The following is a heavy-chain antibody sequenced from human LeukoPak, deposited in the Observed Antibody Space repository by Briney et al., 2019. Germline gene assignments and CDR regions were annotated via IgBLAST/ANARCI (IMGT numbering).Heavy chain of an antibody. J-gene: IGHJ4*02. D-gene: IGHD5-24*01. CDR1: GGSFNGYY. CDR3: AGARWLQRLWDDY. Sequence: SETLSLTCAVYGGSFNGYYWSWIRQPPGKGLEWIGEINHSGSTNYNPSLKSRVTISVDTSKNQFSLKLSSVTAADTAVYYCAGARWLQRLWDDYWGQGTLVTVSS. CDR2: INHSGST. V-gene: IGHV4-34*01.